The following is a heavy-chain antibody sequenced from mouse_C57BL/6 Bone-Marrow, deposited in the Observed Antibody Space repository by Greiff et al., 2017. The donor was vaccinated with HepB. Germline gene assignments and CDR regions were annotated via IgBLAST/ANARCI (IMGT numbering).Heavy chain of an antibody. V-gene: IGHV3-6*01. CDR3: SRWRAARDFDY. J-gene: IGHJ2*01. CDR2: ISYDGSN. D-gene: IGHD6-1*01. Sequence: EVKLQESGPGLVKPSQSLSLTCSVTGYSITSGYYWNWIRQFPGNKLEWMGYISYDGSNNYNPSLKNRISITRDTSKNQFFLKLNSVTTEDTATYYCSRWRAARDFDYWGQGTTLTVSS. CDR1: GYSITSGYY.